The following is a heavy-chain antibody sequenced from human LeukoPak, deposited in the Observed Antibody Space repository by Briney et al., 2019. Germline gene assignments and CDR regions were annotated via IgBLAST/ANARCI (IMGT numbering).Heavy chain of an antibody. Sequence: SETLSLTCTVSGGSISSYYWSWIRQPPGKGLEWIWYIYTSGSTNYNPSLKSRVTISVDTSKNQFSLKLSSVTAADTAVYYCARTTKLATFDPWGQGTLVTVSS. D-gene: IGHD2-15*01. J-gene: IGHJ5*02. CDR2: IYTSGST. V-gene: IGHV4-4*09. CDR3: ARTTKLATFDP. CDR1: GGSISSYY.